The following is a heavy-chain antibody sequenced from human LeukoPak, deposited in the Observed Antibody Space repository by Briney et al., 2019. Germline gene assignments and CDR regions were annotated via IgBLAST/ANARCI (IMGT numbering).Heavy chain of an antibody. D-gene: IGHD3-22*01. Sequence: NPGRSLRLSCAASGFTFSSYSMNCVRQAPGKGLEWVSSISSSSSYIYYADSVKGRFTISRDNAKNSLYLQMNSLRAEDTAVYYCARLDYYDSSGYVPLFDYWGQGTLVTVSS. V-gene: IGHV3-21*01. CDR3: ARLDYYDSSGYVPLFDY. J-gene: IGHJ4*02. CDR1: GFTFSSYS. CDR2: ISSSSSYI.